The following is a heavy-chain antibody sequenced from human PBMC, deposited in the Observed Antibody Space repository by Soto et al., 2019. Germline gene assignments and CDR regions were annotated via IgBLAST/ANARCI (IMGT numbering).Heavy chain of an antibody. CDR1: GFSLSTSGVG. Sequence: QITLKESGPTLVKPTQTLTLTCTFSGFSLSTSGVGVGWIRQPPGKALEWLALIYWDDDKRYSPSLKSRLTITKDTSKNQVVLTMTNMDPVDTATYYCALELEMATGVDYWGQGTLVTVSS. CDR2: IYWDDDK. V-gene: IGHV2-5*02. J-gene: IGHJ4*02. CDR3: ALELEMATGVDY. D-gene: IGHD5-12*01.